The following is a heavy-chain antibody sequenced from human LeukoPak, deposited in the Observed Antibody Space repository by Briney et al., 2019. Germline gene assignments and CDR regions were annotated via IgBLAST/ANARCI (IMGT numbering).Heavy chain of an antibody. CDR2: ISAYNGNT. Sequence: GASVTVSCKASGYTFTSYGIGWVRQAPGQGLEWMGWISAYNGNTNYAQKIQGRVTMTTDTSTRPAYRELRGLRPNDTAVNYCARQGAEPVLFDPWGQGTLLTVSS. D-gene: IGHD1-26*01. J-gene: IGHJ5*02. CDR1: GYTFTSYG. V-gene: IGHV1-18*01. CDR3: ARQGAEPVLFDP.